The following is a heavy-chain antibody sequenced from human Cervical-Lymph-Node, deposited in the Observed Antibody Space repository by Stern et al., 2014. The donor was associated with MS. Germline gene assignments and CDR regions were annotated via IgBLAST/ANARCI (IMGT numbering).Heavy chain of an antibody. J-gene: IGHJ4*02. Sequence: EVQLVESGPAVKTAGEALKISCQASGYTFTSYGIGWVRQVPGKRLEGIAITLPGGSEIRYSPSFQGQVTISPDNTSSTAYLQWNNLKATDTAIYYCARQRYFDYWGQGTLVTVSS. V-gene: IGHV5-51*01. CDR3: ARQRYFDY. CDR2: TLPGGSEI. CDR1: GYTFTSYG.